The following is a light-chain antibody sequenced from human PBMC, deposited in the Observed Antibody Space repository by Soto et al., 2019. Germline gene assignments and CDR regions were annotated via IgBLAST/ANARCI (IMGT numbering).Light chain of an antibody. Sequence: QSVLTQPPSVSGAPGQRVTISCTGNSSNIGAGYDVQWYQQLPGTAPKLLIYGNTNRPSGVPERFSGSKSGTSASLAINGLQAEDEADYHCQSYDSSLSGSWVFGGGTKLTVL. J-gene: IGLJ3*02. V-gene: IGLV1-40*01. CDR3: QSYDSSLSGSWV. CDR1: SSNIGAGYD. CDR2: GNT.